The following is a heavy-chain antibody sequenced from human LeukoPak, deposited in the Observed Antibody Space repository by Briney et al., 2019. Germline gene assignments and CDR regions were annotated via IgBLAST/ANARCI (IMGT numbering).Heavy chain of an antibody. D-gene: IGHD3-10*01. CDR1: GGSISSSSYY. Sequence: SETLSLTCTVSGGSISSSSYYWGWIRQPPGKGLEWIVSIYYSGSTYYNPSLKSRVTISVDMSKNQFSLKLSSVTAADTAVYYCARANKDYGSGSYPWFDPWGQGTLVTVSS. V-gene: IGHV4-39*07. CDR2: IYYSGST. CDR3: ARANKDYGSGSYPWFDP. J-gene: IGHJ5*02.